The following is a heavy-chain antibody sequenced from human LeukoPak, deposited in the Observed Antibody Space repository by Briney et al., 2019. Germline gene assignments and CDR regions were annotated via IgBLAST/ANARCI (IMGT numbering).Heavy chain of an antibody. D-gene: IGHD3-3*01. Sequence: GRSLRLSCAASGFTFSSYAMHWVRQAPGKGLEWVAVISYDGSNKYYADSVKGRFTISRDNSKNTQYLQMNSLRAEDTAVYYCARGELYDFWSGYRFDYWGQGTLVTVSS. J-gene: IGHJ4*02. CDR2: ISYDGSNK. CDR3: ARGELYDFWSGYRFDY. V-gene: IGHV3-30-3*01. CDR1: GFTFSSYA.